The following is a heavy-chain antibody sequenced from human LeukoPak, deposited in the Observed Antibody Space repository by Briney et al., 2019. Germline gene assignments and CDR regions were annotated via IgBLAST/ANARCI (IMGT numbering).Heavy chain of an antibody. CDR3: ASQGGDYVWGSYRDFDY. D-gene: IGHD3-16*02. CDR2: IYYSGST. V-gene: IGHV4-39*01. J-gene: IGHJ4*02. CDR1: GGSISSSSYY. Sequence: SETLSLTCTVSGGSISSSSYYWGWIRQPPGKGLGWIGSIYYSGSTYYNPSLKSRVTISVDTSKNQFSLKLSSVTAADTAVYYCASQGGDYVWGSYRDFDYWGQGTLVTVSS.